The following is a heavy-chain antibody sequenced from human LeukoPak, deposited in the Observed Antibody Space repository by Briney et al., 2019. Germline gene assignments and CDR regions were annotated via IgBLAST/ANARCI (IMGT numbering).Heavy chain of an antibody. V-gene: IGHV3-30-3*01. CDR2: ISYDGSNK. Sequence: GRSLRLSCAASGFTFSSYAMHWVRQAPGKGLEWVAVISYDGSNKYYADSVKGRFNISRDNSKNTLYLKMTSLRAEDTTVYYCARAPWYCSGGSCYKYYYYGMDVWGQGTTVTVSS. CDR3: ARAPWYCSGGSCYKYYYYGMDV. J-gene: IGHJ6*02. D-gene: IGHD2-15*01. CDR1: GFTFSSYA.